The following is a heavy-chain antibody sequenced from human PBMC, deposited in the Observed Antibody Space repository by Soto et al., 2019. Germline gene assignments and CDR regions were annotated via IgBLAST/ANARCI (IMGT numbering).Heavy chain of an antibody. CDR3: ARGDAINWFDP. CDR2: IYYSGST. CDR1: GGSVSSGSYY. J-gene: IGHJ5*02. Sequence: SETLSLTCTVSGGSVSSGSYYWSWIRQPPGKGLEWIGYIYYSGSTNYNPSLKSRVTISVDTSKNQFSLKVNSVTAADTAVYYCARGDAINWFDPWGQGTLVTVSS. D-gene: IGHD2-2*01. V-gene: IGHV4-61*01.